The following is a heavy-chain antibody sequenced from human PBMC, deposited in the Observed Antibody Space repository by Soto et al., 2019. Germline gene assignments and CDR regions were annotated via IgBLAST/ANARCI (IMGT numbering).Heavy chain of an antibody. CDR1: GFTFSSYA. D-gene: IGHD1-26*01. Sequence: GGSLRLSCAASGFTFSSYAMHWVRQAPGKGLEWVAVISYDGSNKYYADSVKGRFTISRDNSKNTLYLQMNSLRAEDTAVYYCARDVHWELLELIDYWGQGTLVTVSS. V-gene: IGHV3-30-3*01. CDR2: ISYDGSNK. CDR3: ARDVHWELLELIDY. J-gene: IGHJ4*02.